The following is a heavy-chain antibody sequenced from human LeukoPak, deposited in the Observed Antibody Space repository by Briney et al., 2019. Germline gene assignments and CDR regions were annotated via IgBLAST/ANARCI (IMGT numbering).Heavy chain of an antibody. CDR3: ATDRGWRTSGYYLYYFEY. V-gene: IGHV3-7*01. CDR2: IKQDGSEK. Sequence: GGSLRLSCAASGFIFTNYFMSGVRQAPGKGLEWVASIKQDGSEKYYVDSVRGRFTISRDNTMNSLYLQMSSLRAEDTAVDYCATDRGWRTSGYYLYYFEYWGQGTLVTYSS. CDR1: GFIFTNYF. J-gene: IGHJ4*02. D-gene: IGHD3-3*01.